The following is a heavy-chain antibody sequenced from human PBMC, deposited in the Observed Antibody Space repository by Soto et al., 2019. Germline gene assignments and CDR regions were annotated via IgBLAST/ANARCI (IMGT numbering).Heavy chain of an antibody. CDR1: GASINSGTYY. J-gene: IGHJ6*02. Sequence: QLQLQESGPGLVKPPETLSLTCTVSGASINSGTYYWSWIRQPPGKGLEWIATIYYSGSTYYNPSLKSRVSISADTSKNQFSLKLSSVTAADTAVYYCSSRLGHGYAMDVWGQGSPVTVSS. V-gene: IGHV4-39*01. CDR2: IYYSGST. CDR3: SSRLGHGYAMDV.